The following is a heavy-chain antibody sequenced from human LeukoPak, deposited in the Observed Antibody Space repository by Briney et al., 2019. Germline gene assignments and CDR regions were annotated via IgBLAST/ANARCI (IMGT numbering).Heavy chain of an antibody. CDR2: INHSGST. V-gene: IGHV4-4*02. CDR1: GGSISSSNW. D-gene: IGHD2-15*01. J-gene: IGHJ5*02. Sequence: RASGTLSLTCAVSGGSISSSNWWSWVRQPPGKGLEWIGEINHSGSTNYNPSLKSRVTISVDTSKNQFSLKLGSVTAADTAVYYCASMVAMAPAWGQGTLVTVSS. CDR3: ASMVAMAPA.